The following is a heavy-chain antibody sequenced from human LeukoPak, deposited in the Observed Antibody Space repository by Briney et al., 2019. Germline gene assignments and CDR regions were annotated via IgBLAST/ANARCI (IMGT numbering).Heavy chain of an antibody. D-gene: IGHD5-12*01. Sequence: ASVKVSCKAFGGTFSSYAISWVRQAPGQGLEWMGGIIPIFGTANYAQKFQGRVTITTDESTSTAYMELSSLRSEDTAVYYCARVSLVATICGYWFDPWGQRTLVTVSS. J-gene: IGHJ5*02. CDR2: IIPIFGTA. CDR3: ARVSLVATICGYWFDP. CDR1: GGTFSSYA. V-gene: IGHV1-69*05.